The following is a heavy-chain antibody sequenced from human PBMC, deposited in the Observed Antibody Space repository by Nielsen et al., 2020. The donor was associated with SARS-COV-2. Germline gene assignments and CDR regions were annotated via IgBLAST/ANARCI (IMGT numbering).Heavy chain of an antibody. V-gene: IGHV3-53*01. CDR3: ARDLQWPIDY. CDR1: GFTVNRNY. D-gene: IGHD6-19*01. J-gene: IGHJ4*02. Sequence: GGSLRLSCAASGFTVNRNYMSWVRQAPGRGLEWLSLMYAGASTFYADSVKGRFTISRDNAKNSLYLQMNSLRDEDTAVYYCARDLQWPIDYWGQGTLVTVSS. CDR2: MYAGAST.